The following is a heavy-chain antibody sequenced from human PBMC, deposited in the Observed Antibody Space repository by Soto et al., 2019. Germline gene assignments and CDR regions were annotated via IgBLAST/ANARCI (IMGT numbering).Heavy chain of an antibody. CDR3: AAPTS. D-gene: IGHD6-6*01. CDR1: GFSVSNYY. CDR2: IWTGGST. V-gene: IGHV3-66*01. J-gene: IGHJ5*02. Sequence: EVQLVESGGGLVQPGGSLRLSCAASGFSVSNYYMSWVRQAPGKGLEWVSVIWTGGSTQYADPVKGRFTISRDSSKNTLYLEMNSLRAGDTAVYYCAAPTSWGQGTLVTVSS.